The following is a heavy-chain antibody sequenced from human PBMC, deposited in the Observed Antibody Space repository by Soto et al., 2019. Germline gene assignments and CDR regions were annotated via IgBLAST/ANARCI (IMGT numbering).Heavy chain of an antibody. J-gene: IGHJ6*02. CDR1: GGSISSSSYY. D-gene: IGHD6-13*01. CDR2: IYYSGST. V-gene: IGHV4-39*01. Sequence: PSETLSLTCTVSGGSISSSSYYWGWIRQPPGKGLEWIGSIYYSGSTYYNPSLKSRVTISVDTSKNQFSLKLSSVTAADTAVYYCARLRAAAGYYYYGMDVWGQGTTVTVSS. CDR3: ARLRAAAGYYYYGMDV.